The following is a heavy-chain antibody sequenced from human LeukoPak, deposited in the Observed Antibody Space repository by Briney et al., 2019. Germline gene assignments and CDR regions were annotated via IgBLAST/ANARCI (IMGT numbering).Heavy chain of an antibody. CDR1: GGSISSSSYY. V-gene: IGHV4-39*07. Sequence: PSEALSLTCTVSGGSISSSSYYWGWIRQPPGKGLEWIGSIYYSGSTYYNPSLKSRVTISVDTSKNQFSLKLSSVTAADTAVYYCARGLYGSGSYYNDIWGQGTMVTVSS. CDR2: IYYSGST. CDR3: ARGLYGSGSYYNDI. D-gene: IGHD3-10*01. J-gene: IGHJ3*02.